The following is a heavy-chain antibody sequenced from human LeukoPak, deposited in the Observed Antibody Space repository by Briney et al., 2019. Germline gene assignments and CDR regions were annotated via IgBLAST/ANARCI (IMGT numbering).Heavy chain of an antibody. CDR3: ARPRYDSSGYDAFDI. Sequence: SVKVSCKASEGTFSSYAISWVRQAPGQGLEWMGRIIPILGIANYAQKFQGRVTITADKSTSTAYMELSSLRSEDTAVYYCARPRYDSSGYDAFDIWGQGTMVTVSS. CDR2: IIPILGIA. J-gene: IGHJ3*02. D-gene: IGHD3-22*01. V-gene: IGHV1-69*04. CDR1: EGTFSSYA.